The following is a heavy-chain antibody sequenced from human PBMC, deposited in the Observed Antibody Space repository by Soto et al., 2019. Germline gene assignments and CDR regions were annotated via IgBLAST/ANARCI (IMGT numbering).Heavy chain of an antibody. CDR1: GYSFTSYW. J-gene: IGHJ6*02. CDR3: ARTYYYDSSGYYYYYYGMDV. CDR2: IYPSDSET. Sequence: GESLKISCKGSGYSFTSYWIGWVRQMPGKGLEWMGIIYPSDSETRYSPSFQGQVTISADKSISTAYLQWSSLKASDTAMYYCARTYYYDSSGYYYYYYGMDVWGQGTTVTVSS. V-gene: IGHV5-51*01. D-gene: IGHD3-22*01.